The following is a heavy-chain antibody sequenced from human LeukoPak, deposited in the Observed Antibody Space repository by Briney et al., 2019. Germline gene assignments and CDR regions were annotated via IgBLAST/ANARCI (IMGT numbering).Heavy chain of an antibody. CDR1: GFTLSTDS. CDR2: ISYDSAIK. D-gene: IGHD2-15*01. CDR3: AKDGLLYFDY. J-gene: IGHJ4*02. V-gene: IGHV3-48*01. Sequence: GGSLRLSCAASGFTLSTDSMNRVRQAPGKGLEWISYISYDSAIKYYADSVRGRFTISRDNSKNTLYLQMNSLRAEDTAVYYCAKDGLLYFDYWGQGTLVTVSS.